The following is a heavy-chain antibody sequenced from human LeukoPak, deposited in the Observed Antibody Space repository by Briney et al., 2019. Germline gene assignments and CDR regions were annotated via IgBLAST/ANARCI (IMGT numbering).Heavy chain of an antibody. CDR3: ARGGSGIYPFDY. Sequence: SQTLSLTCTVSGGSISSGGYYWSWIRQPPGKGLEWIGYIYHSGGTYYNPSLKSRVTISVDRSKNQFSLKLSSVTAADTAVYYCARGGSGIYPFDYWGQGTLVTVSS. D-gene: IGHD1-26*01. J-gene: IGHJ4*02. CDR2: IYHSGGT. V-gene: IGHV4-30-2*01. CDR1: GGSISSGGYY.